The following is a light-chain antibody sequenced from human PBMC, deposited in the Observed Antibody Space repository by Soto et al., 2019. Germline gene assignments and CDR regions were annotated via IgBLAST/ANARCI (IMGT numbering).Light chain of an antibody. CDR1: SSDVGGYNY. J-gene: IGLJ1*01. CDR2: EVS. CDR3: SSYAGSNNEDV. V-gene: IGLV2-8*01. Sequence: QSALTQPPSASGSPGQSVTISCTGTSSDVGGYNYVSWYQQHPGKAPKLMFYEVSKRPSGVPDRFSGSKSGNTASLTVSGLQAEDEADYYCSSYAGSNNEDVFGTGTKLTVL.